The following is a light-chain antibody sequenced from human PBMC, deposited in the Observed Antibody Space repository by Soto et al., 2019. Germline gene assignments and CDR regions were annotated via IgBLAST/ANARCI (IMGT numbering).Light chain of an antibody. V-gene: IGLV2-11*01. CDR3: CSYAGDYTFV. CDR2: DVI. J-gene: IGLJ1*01. CDR1: SSDVGVYKY. Sequence: QSPLIQPRSVSGSPGQSVTISCTGTSSDVGVYKYVSWYRQHPGKAPKLMIYDVITRPSGVPDRFSGSKSGNTASLTISGLQAEDEADYYCCSYAGDYTFVFGSGTKVTFL.